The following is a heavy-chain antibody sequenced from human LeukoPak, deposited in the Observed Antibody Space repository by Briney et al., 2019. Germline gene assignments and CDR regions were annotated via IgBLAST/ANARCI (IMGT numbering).Heavy chain of an antibody. V-gene: IGHV3-48*01. J-gene: IGHJ6*02. CDR1: GFTFSSYS. CDR3: AKDLVGATSYYYGMDV. Sequence: GGSLRLSCAASGFTFSSYSMNWVRQAPGKGLEWVSYISSSSSTIYYADSVKGRFTISRDNSKNTLYLQMNSLRAEDTAVYYCAKDLVGATSYYYGMDVWGQGTTVTISS. CDR2: ISSSSSTI. D-gene: IGHD1-26*01.